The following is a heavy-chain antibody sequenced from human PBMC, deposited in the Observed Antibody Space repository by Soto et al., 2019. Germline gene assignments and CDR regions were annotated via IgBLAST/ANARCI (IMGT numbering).Heavy chain of an antibody. Sequence: PGGSLRLSCAASGFNFSSYAMSWVRQAPGKGLEWVSAISGSGGSTYYADSVKGRFTISRDNSKNTPYLQMNSLRAEDTAVYYCAKVTTVTTSGYFDLWGRGILVTVSS. CDR3: AKVTTVTTSGYFDL. V-gene: IGHV3-23*01. J-gene: IGHJ2*01. D-gene: IGHD4-17*01. CDR1: GFNFSSYA. CDR2: ISGSGGST.